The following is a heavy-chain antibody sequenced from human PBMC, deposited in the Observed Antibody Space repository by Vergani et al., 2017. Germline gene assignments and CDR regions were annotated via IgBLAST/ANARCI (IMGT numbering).Heavy chain of an antibody. J-gene: IGHJ4*02. CDR1: GFTFSNSA. D-gene: IGHD2-2*02. CDR3: VRDRGLCAGGRCYTEAWDY. Sequence: VHLLESGGGQVEAGGSLRLSCVASGFTFSNSAMSWVRQTSGKGLEWVVGISFDGTSEYYPDLVKGRFTISRDIAKNTLYLQVRSLRLEDTGVYHCVRDRGLCAGGRCYTEAWDYWGQGTPVTVSS. V-gene: IGHV3-30*03. CDR2: ISFDGTSE.